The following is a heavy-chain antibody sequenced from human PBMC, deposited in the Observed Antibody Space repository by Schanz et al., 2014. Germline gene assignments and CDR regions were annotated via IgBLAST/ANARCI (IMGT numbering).Heavy chain of an antibody. Sequence: QVQLVQSGAEVKKPGASVKVSCKASGYTFTSYGISWVRQAPGQGLEWMGWISVYTGNTKYGQKVQGRVTMTADTTTSTAYMALTDLRSDDTAVYYCAKQIHYEILTVTRNWGQGTLVTVSS. J-gene: IGHJ4*02. V-gene: IGHV1-18*01. CDR2: ISVYTGNT. D-gene: IGHD3-9*01. CDR3: AKQIHYEILTVTRN. CDR1: GYTFTSYG.